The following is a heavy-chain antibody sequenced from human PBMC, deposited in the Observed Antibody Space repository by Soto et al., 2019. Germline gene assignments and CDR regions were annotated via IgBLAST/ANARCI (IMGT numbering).Heavy chain of an antibody. J-gene: IGHJ6*02. D-gene: IGHD2-21*02. CDR3: ARDGPVSAYCGGDCYPGYYYYYGMDV. V-gene: IGHV1-46*01. CDR1: GYTFTSYC. Sequence: ASVKVSCKASGYTFTSYCMHWVRQAPGQGLEWMGIINPSGGSTSYAQKFQGRVTMTRDTSTSTVYMELSSLRSEDTAVYYCARDGPVSAYCGGDCYPGYYYYYGMDVWGQGTTVTVSS. CDR2: INPSGGST.